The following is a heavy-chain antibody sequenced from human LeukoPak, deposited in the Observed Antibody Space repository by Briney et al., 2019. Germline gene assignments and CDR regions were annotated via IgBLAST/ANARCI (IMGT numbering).Heavy chain of an antibody. D-gene: IGHD3-10*01. J-gene: IGHJ5*02. CDR1: GFTFSSYS. V-gene: IGHV3-66*04. CDR2: IYSGGST. Sequence: QPGGSLRLSCAASGFTFSSYSMNWVRQAPGKGLEWVSVIYSGGSTYYADSVKGRFTISRDNSKNTLYLQMNSLRAEDTAVYYCARQEPPLTPRGWFDPWGQGTLVTVSS. CDR3: ARQEPPLTPRGWFDP.